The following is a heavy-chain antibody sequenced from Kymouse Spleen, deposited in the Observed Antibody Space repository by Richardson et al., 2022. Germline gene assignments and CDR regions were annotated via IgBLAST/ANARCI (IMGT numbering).Heavy chain of an antibody. V-gene: IGHV3-33*01. CDR3: ARDRGAVAGRDAFDI. D-gene: IGHD6-19*01. CDR2: IWYDGSNK. CDR1: GFTFSSYG. Sequence: QVQLVESGGGVVQPGRSLRLSCAASGFTFSSYGMHWVRQAPGKGLEWVAVIWYDGSNKYYADSVKGRFTISRDNSKNTLYLQMNSLRAEDTAVYYCARDRGAVAGRDAFDIWGQGTMVTVSS. J-gene: IGHJ3*02.